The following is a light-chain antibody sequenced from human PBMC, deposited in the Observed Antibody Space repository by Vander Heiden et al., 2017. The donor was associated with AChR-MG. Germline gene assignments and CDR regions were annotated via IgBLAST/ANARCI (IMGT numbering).Light chain of an antibody. Sequence: IVLTQSPGTLSLSPGERATLSCKTSQSVSSTYLAWYQQKPGQAPRLLIYSASSRAAGIPDRFTGSGSGTGFTLSISRLEPEDFAVYYCQQYGRSPWTFGQGTKVEIK. CDR2: SAS. CDR3: QQYGRSPWT. CDR1: QSVSSTY. J-gene: IGKJ1*01. V-gene: IGKV3-20*01.